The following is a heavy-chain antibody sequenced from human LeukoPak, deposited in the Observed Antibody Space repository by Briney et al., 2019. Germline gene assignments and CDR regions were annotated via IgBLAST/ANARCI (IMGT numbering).Heavy chain of an antibody. D-gene: IGHD1-1*01. CDR3: ARSPGTTGTTGGGDY. V-gene: IGHV1-18*01. CDR1: GYTFTSYG. Sequence: ASVKVSCKASGYTFTSYGISWVRQAPGQGLEWMGWISAYNGNTNYAQKLQGRVTMTTDTFTSTAYMELRSLRSDDTAVYYCARSPGTTGTTGGGDYWGQGTLVTVSS. CDR2: ISAYNGNT. J-gene: IGHJ4*02.